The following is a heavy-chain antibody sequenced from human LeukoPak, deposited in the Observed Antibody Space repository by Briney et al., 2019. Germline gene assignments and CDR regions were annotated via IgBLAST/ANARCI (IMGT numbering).Heavy chain of an antibody. D-gene: IGHD6-13*01. CDR2: INHSGST. Sequence: SETLSLTCAVYTGSFSGYYWTWSRQPPGKGLEWIGEINHSGSTDYNPSLKSRVTISVDTSKNFFSLKLKSVTAADTAVYYCARAPGIAAAGTAQYGMDVWGQGTTVTVSS. V-gene: IGHV4-34*01. CDR1: TGSFSGYY. J-gene: IGHJ6*02. CDR3: ARAPGIAAAGTAQYGMDV.